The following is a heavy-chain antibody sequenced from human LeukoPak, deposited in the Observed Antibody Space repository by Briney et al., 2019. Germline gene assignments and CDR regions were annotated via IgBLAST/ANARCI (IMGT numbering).Heavy chain of an antibody. CDR3: ARTRGSYYRSPVDY. CDR2: IYHSGST. Sequence: KTSETLSLTCAVYGGSFSGYYWSWIRQPPGKGLEWIGSIYHSGSTYYNPSLKSRVTISVDTSKNQFSLKLSSVTAADTAVYYCARTRGSYYRSPVDYWGQGTLVTVSS. V-gene: IGHV4-34*01. D-gene: IGHD1-26*01. J-gene: IGHJ4*02. CDR1: GGSFSGYY.